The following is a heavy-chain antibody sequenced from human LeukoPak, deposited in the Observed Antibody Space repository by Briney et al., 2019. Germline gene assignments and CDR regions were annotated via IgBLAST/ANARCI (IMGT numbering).Heavy chain of an antibody. CDR3: ARDGGYSGYEDWFDP. D-gene: IGHD5-12*01. J-gene: IGHJ5*02. V-gene: IGHV1-18*01. CDR2: ISAYNGNT. Sequence: GASVTVSFKASGYTFTSYGISWVRQATGQGLEWMGWISAYNGNTNYAQKLQGRVTMTTDTSTSTAYMELRSLRSDDTAVYYCARDGGYSGYEDWFDPWGQGTLVTVSS. CDR1: GYTFTSYG.